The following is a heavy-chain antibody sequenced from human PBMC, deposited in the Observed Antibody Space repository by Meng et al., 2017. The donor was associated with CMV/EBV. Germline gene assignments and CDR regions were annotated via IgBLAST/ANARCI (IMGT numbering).Heavy chain of an antibody. CDR1: GFTFSSYS. CDR3: ARDGGSRGYYFDY. D-gene: IGHD1-26*01. V-gene: IGHV3-21*01. Sequence: EVQLVESGGGLVKPGGSLRLSCAASGFTFSSYSMNWVRQAPGKGVEWVSSISSSSSYIYYADSVKGRFTISRDNAKNSLYLQMNSLRAEDTAVYYCARDGGSRGYYFDYWGQGTLVTVSS. J-gene: IGHJ4*02. CDR2: ISSSSSYI.